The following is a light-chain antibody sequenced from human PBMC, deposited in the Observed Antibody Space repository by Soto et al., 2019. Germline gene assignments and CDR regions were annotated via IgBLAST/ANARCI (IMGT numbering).Light chain of an antibody. CDR1: QGISNY. CDR2: AAS. V-gene: IGKV1-27*01. Sequence: DIQMTQSPSSLSASVGDRVTITCRASQGISNYLAWYQQKPGKVPKLLSYAASTLQSGVPSRFSGSGSGTDFTHTISSLQPEDVATYYWQKYNSAPWTFGQGTKVEIK. J-gene: IGKJ1*01. CDR3: QKYNSAPWT.